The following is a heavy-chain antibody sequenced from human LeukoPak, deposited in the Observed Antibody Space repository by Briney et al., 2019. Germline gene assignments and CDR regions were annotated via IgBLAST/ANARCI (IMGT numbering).Heavy chain of an antibody. V-gene: IGHV1-2*02. CDR3: ARGSSRPKSFGKTSCYLGY. CDR2: INPNSGGT. J-gene: IGHJ4*02. D-gene: IGHD2-2*01. Sequence: ASVKVSCKASGYAFTGYYIHWVRQAPGQGLEWMGWINPNSGGTNYAQKFQGRVTMTRDTSISTAYMELSRLRSDDTAVYYCARGSSRPKSFGKTSCYLGYWGQGTRVTVSS. CDR1: GYAFTGYY.